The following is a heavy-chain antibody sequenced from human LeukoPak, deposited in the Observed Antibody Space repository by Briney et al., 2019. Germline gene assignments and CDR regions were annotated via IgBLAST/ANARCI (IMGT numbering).Heavy chain of an antibody. J-gene: IGHJ6*02. Sequence: SETLSLTCTVSGGSISSGDYYWGWLRQPPGTGLEWIGYIYYSGSTYYNPSLKSRVTISVDTSKNQFSLKLSSVTAADTAVYYCAREPLVVPAAISYYGMDVWGQGTTVTVSS. CDR2: IYYSGST. D-gene: IGHD2-2*01. CDR1: GGSISSGDYY. V-gene: IGHV4-30-4*01. CDR3: AREPLVVPAAISYYGMDV.